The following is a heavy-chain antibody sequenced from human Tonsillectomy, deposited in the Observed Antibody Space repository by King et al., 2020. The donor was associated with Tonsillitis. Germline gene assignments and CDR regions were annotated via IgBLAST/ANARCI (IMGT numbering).Heavy chain of an antibody. CDR2: INHSGST. J-gene: IGHJ6*03. Sequence: VQLQQWGAGLLKPSETLSLTCAVYGGSFSGYYWSWIRQPPGKGLEWIGEINHSGSTNYNPSLKSRVTISVDTSKNQFSLKLSSVTAAEPAVYYCARLPTTVVTRAGRYYYYMDVWGKGTTVTVSS. CDR1: GGSFSGYY. V-gene: IGHV4-34*01. D-gene: IGHD4-23*01. CDR3: ARLPTTVVTRAGRYYYYMDV.